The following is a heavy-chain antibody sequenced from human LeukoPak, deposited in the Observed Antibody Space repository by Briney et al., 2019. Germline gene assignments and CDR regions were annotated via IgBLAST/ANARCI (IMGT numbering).Heavy chain of an antibody. Sequence: GGSLRLSCAASGFTFSSYGMHWVRQAPGKGLEWVAVIWYDGSNKYYADSVKGRFTISRDNSKNTLYLQMNSLRAEDTAVYYCAKDVDAYYDFWSGYRVPYYFDYWGQGTLVTVS. CDR2: IWYDGSNK. V-gene: IGHV3-33*06. D-gene: IGHD3-3*01. CDR3: AKDVDAYYDFWSGYRVPYYFDY. CDR1: GFTFSSYG. J-gene: IGHJ4*02.